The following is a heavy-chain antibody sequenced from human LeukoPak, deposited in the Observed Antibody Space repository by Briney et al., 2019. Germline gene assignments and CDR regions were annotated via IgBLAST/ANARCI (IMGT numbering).Heavy chain of an antibody. CDR3: ARHSGAYYNSSGYLGTFHY. J-gene: IGHJ4*02. D-gene: IGHD3-22*01. CDR2: ITADSGTT. V-gene: IGHV3-48*01. CDR1: GFTFSTKS. Sequence: GGSLRLSCAVSGFTFSTKSMNWVRQAPGKGLEWVSYITADSGTTYYADSVKGRFTISRDNSKNTLYLQMNSLRAEDTAVYYCARHSGAYYNSSGYLGTFHYWGQGTLVTVSS.